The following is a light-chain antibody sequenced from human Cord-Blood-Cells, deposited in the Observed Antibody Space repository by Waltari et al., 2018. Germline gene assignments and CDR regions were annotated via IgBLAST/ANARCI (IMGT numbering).Light chain of an antibody. V-gene: IGKV3-15*01. CDR3: QQYNNWYT. CDR2: GAS. CDR1: QSVSSN. J-gene: IGKJ2*01. Sequence: EIVMTRSPATLSVSPGERATLSCRARQSVSSNLDWYQQKPGQAPMLLIYGASTRATGIPARFSGSGSGTDFTLTISSLQSEDFAVYYCQQYNNWYTFGQGTKLEIK.